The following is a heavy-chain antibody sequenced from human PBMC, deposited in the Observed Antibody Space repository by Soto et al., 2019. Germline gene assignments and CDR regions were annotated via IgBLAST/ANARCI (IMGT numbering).Heavy chain of an antibody. J-gene: IGHJ6*02. Sequence: SVKVSCKASGFTFTSSAVQWVRQARGQRLEWIGWIVVGSGNTNYAQKFQERVTITRDMSTSTAYMELSSLRSEDTAVYYCAAPSSGWYGPYDYYGMGVWGQGTTVTVSS. CDR1: GFTFTSSA. CDR3: AAPSSGWYGPYDYYGMGV. V-gene: IGHV1-58*01. CDR2: IVVGSGNT. D-gene: IGHD6-19*01.